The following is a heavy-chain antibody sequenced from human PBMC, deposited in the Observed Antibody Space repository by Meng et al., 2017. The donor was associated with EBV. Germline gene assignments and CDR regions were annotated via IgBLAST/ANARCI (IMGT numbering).Heavy chain of an antibody. CDR2: YDPEDGET. V-gene: IGHV1-24*01. Sequence: QVPLVQSGAEVKKPGASVKVSCKVSGYTLTELCMYWVRQAPGKGLEWMGGYDPEDGETIYALKFQGRVAMTEDTSTDTAYMELSSLRSEDTAVYYCITRAHSSGYYYWGQGTLVTVSS. J-gene: IGHJ4*02. CDR1: GYTLTELC. CDR3: ITRAHSSGYYY. D-gene: IGHD3-22*01.